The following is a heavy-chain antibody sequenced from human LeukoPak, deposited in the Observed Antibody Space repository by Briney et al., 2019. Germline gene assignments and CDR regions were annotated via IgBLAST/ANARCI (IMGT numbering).Heavy chain of an antibody. J-gene: IGHJ5*02. V-gene: IGHV4-59*01. Sequence: SETLSLTCTVSGGSISSYYWSWIRQPPGKGLEWIGYIYYSGSTNYNPSLKSRVTISVDTSKNQFSLKLSSVTAADTAVYYCAKDWGIAARPGNWFDPWGQGTLVTVSS. CDR1: GGSISSYY. CDR2: IYYSGST. CDR3: AKDWGIAARPGNWFDP. D-gene: IGHD6-6*01.